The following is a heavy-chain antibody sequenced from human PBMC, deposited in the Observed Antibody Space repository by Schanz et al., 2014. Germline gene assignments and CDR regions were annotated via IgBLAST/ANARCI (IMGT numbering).Heavy chain of an antibody. J-gene: IGHJ4*02. CDR3: ARDNRYYLFDY. Sequence: EVQLLESGGDLVQPGGSLRLSCSASGFTFSTFAMHWVRQAPGKGLEYVSSISSKGDMTFYGNSVKGRFTISRDNSKNTLYLQLGSLSAEDTAVYFCARDNRYYLFDYWGQGALVTVSS. V-gene: IGHV3-64*01. D-gene: IGHD3-16*02. CDR2: ISSKGDMT. CDR1: GFTFSTFA.